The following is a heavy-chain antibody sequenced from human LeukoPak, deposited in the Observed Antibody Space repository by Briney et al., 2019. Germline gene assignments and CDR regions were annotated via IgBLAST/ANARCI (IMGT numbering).Heavy chain of an antibody. J-gene: IGHJ5*02. CDR1: GFTFSNYW. Sequence: GGSLRLSCAASGFTFSNYWMSWVRQAPGKGLEWVANIKEDGSEKYYVDSVEGRFTISRDNAKNSLYLQMNSLGAEDTAVYYCARDESWGQGTLVTVSS. CDR2: IKEDGSEK. V-gene: IGHV3-7*03. CDR3: ARDES.